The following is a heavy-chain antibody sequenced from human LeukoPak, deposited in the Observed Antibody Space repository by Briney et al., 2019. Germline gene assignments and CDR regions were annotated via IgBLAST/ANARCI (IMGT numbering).Heavy chain of an antibody. CDR2: IRYDGSNK. D-gene: IGHD3-16*01. CDR3: AKDHRTFGGVPFHPN. CDR1: GFTFSSYG. J-gene: IGHJ4*02. V-gene: IGHV3-30*02. Sequence: PGGSLRLSCAASGFTFSSYGMHWVRQAPGKGLEWVAFIRYDGSNKYYADSVKGRFTISRDNSKNTLYLQMNSLRAEDTAVYYCAKDHRTFGGVPFHPNWGQGTLVTVSS.